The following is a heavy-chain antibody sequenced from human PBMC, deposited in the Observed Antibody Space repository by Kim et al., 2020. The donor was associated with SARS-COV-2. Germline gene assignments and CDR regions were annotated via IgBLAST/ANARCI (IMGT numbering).Heavy chain of an antibody. CDR3: ASFPSYYDSSGPPSD. D-gene: IGHD3-22*01. V-gene: IGHV1-3*01. CDR1: GYTFTSYA. Sequence: ASVKVSCKASGYTFTSYAMHWVRQAPGQRLEWMGWINAGNGNTKYSQKFQGRVTITRDTSASTAYMELSSLRSEDTAVYYCASFPSYYDSSGPPSDWGQGTLVTVSS. J-gene: IGHJ4*02. CDR2: INAGNGNT.